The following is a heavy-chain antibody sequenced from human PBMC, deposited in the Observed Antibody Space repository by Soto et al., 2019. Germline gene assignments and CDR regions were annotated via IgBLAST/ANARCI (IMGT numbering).Heavy chain of an antibody. J-gene: IGHJ4*02. CDR1: GGTFSSYT. Sequence: QVQLVQSGAEVKKPGSSVKVSCKASGGTFSSYTISWVRQAPGQGLEWMGRIIPILGIANYAQKLQGRVTITADKSTSTAYMELSSLRSEDTAVYYCARDVRDGSDSYRHVDHDYWGQGTLVTVSS. CDR3: ARDVRDGSDSYRHVDHDY. CDR2: IIPILGIA. D-gene: IGHD5-12*01. V-gene: IGHV1-69*08.